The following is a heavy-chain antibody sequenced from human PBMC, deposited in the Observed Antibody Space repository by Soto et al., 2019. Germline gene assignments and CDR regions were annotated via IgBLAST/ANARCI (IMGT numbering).Heavy chain of an antibody. CDR3: ASTIARFYYYGMDV. V-gene: IGHV1-69*13. CDR1: GGTFSSYA. Sequence: ASVKVSCKASGGTFSSYAISWVRQAPGQGLEWMGGIIPIFGTANYAQKFQGRVTVTADESTSTAYMELSSLRSEDTAVYYCASTIARFYYYGMDVWGQGTTLTVSS. D-gene: IGHD3-3*01. J-gene: IGHJ6*02. CDR2: IIPIFGTA.